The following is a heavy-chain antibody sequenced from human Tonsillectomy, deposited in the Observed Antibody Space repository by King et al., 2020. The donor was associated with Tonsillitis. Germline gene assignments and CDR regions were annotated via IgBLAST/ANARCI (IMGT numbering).Heavy chain of an antibody. V-gene: IGHV4-59*01. CDR3: ARDLRYCSSTSCYPWFDP. D-gene: IGHD2-2*01. J-gene: IGHJ5*02. Sequence: LQLQESGPGLVQPSETLSLTCTVSGASISGYYWSWIRQPPGKGLEWLGSIYISGSTNYNPSLKSRVTISLDTSKNQLSLNLTSVTAADTAMYYCARDLRYCSSTSCYPWFDPWGQGTLVTVSS. CDR1: GASISGYY. CDR2: IYISGST.